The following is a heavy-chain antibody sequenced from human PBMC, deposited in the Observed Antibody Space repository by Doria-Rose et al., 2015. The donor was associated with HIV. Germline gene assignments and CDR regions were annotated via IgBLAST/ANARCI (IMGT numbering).Heavy chain of an antibody. D-gene: IGHD1-26*01. CDR1: GGSISHYY. CDR3: ARVLSGTYDY. J-gene: IGHJ4*02. Sequence: QVQLQESGPGLVKPSETLSLTCSVSGGSISHYYWSWIRQPPGKGLEYIGDIFYTRSTNYRPSLKSRVSISIDTSKNKFSLRLSSVTAADTPVYYCARVLSGTYDYWGQGTLVTVSS. CDR2: IFYTRST. V-gene: IGHV4-59*01.